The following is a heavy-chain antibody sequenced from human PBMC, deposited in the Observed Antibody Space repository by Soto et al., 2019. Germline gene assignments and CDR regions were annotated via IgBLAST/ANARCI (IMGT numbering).Heavy chain of an antibody. D-gene: IGHD1-7*01. CDR3: ARTPITGTDYYYYGMDV. V-gene: IGHV1-24*01. J-gene: IGHJ6*02. Sequence: ASVKVSCKVSGYTLTELSMHWVRQAPGKGLEWMGGFDPEDGETIYAQKFQGRVTMTEDTSTDTAYMELSSLRSEDTATYYCARTPITGTDYYYYGMDVWGQGTTVTVSS. CDR1: GYTLTELS. CDR2: FDPEDGET.